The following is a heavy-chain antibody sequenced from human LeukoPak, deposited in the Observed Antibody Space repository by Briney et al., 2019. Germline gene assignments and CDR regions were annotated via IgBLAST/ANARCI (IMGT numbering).Heavy chain of an antibody. CDR2: IYTSGST. CDR3: ARDLFTWGTGTRDAFDI. V-gene: IGHV4-4*07. J-gene: IGHJ3*02. CDR1: GGSISSYY. Sequence: SETLSLTCTVSGGSISSYYWSWIRQLAGKGLEWIGRIYTSGSTNYNPSLKSRVTMSVDTSKNQFSLKLSSVTAADTAVYYCARDLFTWGTGTRDAFDIWGQGTMVTVSS. D-gene: IGHD1-1*01.